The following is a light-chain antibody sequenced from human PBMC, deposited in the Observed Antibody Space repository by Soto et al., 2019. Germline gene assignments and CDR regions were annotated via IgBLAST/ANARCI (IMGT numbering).Light chain of an antibody. CDR2: EVS. J-gene: IGLJ2*01. Sequence: QSALTQPPSASGSPGQSVTISCTGTGSDVGGYNFVSWYQQHPGTAPKLLIYEVSERPSGVPDRFSGSKSGNTASLTVSGLQAGDEADYYCSSYGGSNNVVFGAGTKLTVL. CDR3: SSYGGSNNVV. V-gene: IGLV2-8*01. CDR1: GSDVGGYNF.